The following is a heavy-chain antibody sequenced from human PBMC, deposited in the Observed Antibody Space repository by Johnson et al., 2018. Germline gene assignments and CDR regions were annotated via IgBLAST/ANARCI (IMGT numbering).Heavy chain of an antibody. Sequence: VQLGESGGGLVQPGRSLRLSCAASGFTFSSYAMSWVRQAPGKGLEWVSAISGSGGSTYYADSVTGRFTNSRDNSKNTLSLQMNSLRAEDTAVYYCAKDPDYYDSSGYAFDIWGQGTMGTVSS. CDR2: ISGSGGST. J-gene: IGHJ3*02. V-gene: IGHV3-23*04. D-gene: IGHD3-22*01. CDR3: AKDPDYYDSSGYAFDI. CDR1: GFTFSSYA.